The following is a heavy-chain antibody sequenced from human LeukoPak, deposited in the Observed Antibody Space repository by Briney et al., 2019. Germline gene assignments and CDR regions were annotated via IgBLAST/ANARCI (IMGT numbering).Heavy chain of an antibody. D-gene: IGHD6-19*01. CDR2: IYNGDNT. CDR1: RFTVSNNH. Sequence: GGSLRLSCVASRFTVSNNHMNWVRQAPGKGLEWVSVIYNGDNTYYADSVQGRFTISKDNSKNTLYLHLDSLRPEDTAVYFCARASRWLAFDNWGQGTLVTVSS. V-gene: IGHV3-66*01. J-gene: IGHJ4*02. CDR3: ARASRWLAFDN.